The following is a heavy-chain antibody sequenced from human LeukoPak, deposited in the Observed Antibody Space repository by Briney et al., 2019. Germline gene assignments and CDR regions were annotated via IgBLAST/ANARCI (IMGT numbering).Heavy chain of an antibody. CDR2: INPSGGST. CDR1: GYTFTSYY. V-gene: IGHV1-46*01. J-gene: IGHJ4*02. Sequence: ASVKVSCKTSGYTFTSYYIHWVRQAPGQGLEWMGIINPSGGSTNYAQKFQGRVTMTRDTSTSTVYMYQSSLRSEDTAVYYCARDSLYGVVDYWGQGTLVTVSS. D-gene: IGHD4-17*01. CDR3: ARDSLYGVVDY.